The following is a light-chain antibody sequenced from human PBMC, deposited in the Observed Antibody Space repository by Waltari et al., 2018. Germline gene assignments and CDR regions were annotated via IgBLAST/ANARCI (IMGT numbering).Light chain of an antibody. CDR3: QQYGSSPPWT. J-gene: IGKJ1*01. Sequence: EIVLTQSPGTLSLSPGERATLSCRASQSVSSSYLAWYQQKPGQAPRLLIYGASSRAAGIPDRLSGSGSGTDFTLTISRLEPEDFAVYYFQQYGSSPPWTFGQGTKVEIK. CDR2: GAS. V-gene: IGKV3-20*01. CDR1: QSVSSSY.